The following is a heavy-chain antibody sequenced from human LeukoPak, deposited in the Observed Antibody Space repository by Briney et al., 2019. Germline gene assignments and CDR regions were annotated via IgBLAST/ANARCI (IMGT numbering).Heavy chain of an antibody. CDR3: ARPRRLQFDY. Sequence: SETLSLTCTVSGGSISSYYWSWIRQPPGKGLEWIGYIYYSGSTNYNPSLKSRVTISVDTSKNQFSLKLSSVTAADTAVYYCARPRRLQFDYWGQGTLVTVSS. D-gene: IGHD4-11*01. CDR1: GGSISSYY. CDR2: IYYSGST. J-gene: IGHJ4*02. V-gene: IGHV4-59*08.